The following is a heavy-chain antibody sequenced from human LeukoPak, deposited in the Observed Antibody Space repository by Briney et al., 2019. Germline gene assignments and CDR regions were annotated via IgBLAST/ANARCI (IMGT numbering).Heavy chain of an antibody. CDR2: ISGTGKTI. V-gene: IGHV3-11*01. Sequence: GGPLRLSCAASGFTFGDYYMSWIRQTPGRGLDWVSYISGTGKTIYYADSVKGRFTISRDSAKNSLYLQMNSLRVEDTAVYYCARIESAYYFYYMDVWGKGTTVTASS. J-gene: IGHJ6*03. CDR3: ARIESAYYFYYMDV. CDR1: GFTFGDYY. D-gene: IGHD4/OR15-4a*01.